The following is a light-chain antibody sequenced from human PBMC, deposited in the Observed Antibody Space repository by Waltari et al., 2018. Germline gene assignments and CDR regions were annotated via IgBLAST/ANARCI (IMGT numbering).Light chain of an antibody. CDR1: QGISSS. Sequence: DIQLTQSPSFLSVSVGDRVTITCRASQGISSSLAWYQQKPGKAPKLLVYAASSLQSGVPSRFSGSGSGTEFTLTISSLQPEDFASYYCQQSYTTPRTFGQGTKVEIK. CDR3: QQSYTTPRT. V-gene: IGKV1-9*01. CDR2: AAS. J-gene: IGKJ1*01.